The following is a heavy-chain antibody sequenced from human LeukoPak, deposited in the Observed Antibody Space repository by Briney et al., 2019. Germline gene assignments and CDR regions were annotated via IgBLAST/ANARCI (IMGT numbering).Heavy chain of an antibody. D-gene: IGHD3-10*01. CDR2: IYHSGST. J-gene: IGHJ5*02. CDR3: ARDPGFGELLFSSWFDP. V-gene: IGHV4-38-2*02. Sequence: PSETLSLTCTVSGYSISIGYYWGWIRQPPGKGLEWIGSIYHSGSTYYNPSLKSRVTISVDTSKNQFSLKLSSVTAADTAVYYCARDPGFGELLFSSWFDPWGQGTLVTVSS. CDR1: GYSISIGYY.